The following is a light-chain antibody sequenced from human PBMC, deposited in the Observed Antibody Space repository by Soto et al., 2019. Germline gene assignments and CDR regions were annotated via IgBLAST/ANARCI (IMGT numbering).Light chain of an antibody. J-gene: IGLJ1*01. Sequence: QSVLTQPASVSGSRGQSIIISCVGRNTDVGQDKSVSWYQQGPVKAPKLLIFEVTNRPSGVSNRFSGSRSGNTASLTISGLQPDDEGDYFCVSYTDTDTLVFGTGTKLTVL. CDR2: EVT. CDR1: NTDVGQDKS. CDR3: VSYTDTDTLV. V-gene: IGLV2-14*01.